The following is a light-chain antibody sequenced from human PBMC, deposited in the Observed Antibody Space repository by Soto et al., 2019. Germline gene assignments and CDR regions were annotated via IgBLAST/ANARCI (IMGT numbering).Light chain of an antibody. CDR1: QGVGNKY. CDR3: QQYTNAHRTT. CDR2: AAS. Sequence: EIALTQSPGTLSLSPGERATLSCRASQGVGNKYLAWYQQRPGQAPSLLIYAASSRATGVPDRFSGSGSGTDFTLTISRLEPEFFAVYYCQQYTNAHRTTLGQETRLEIK. J-gene: IGKJ5*01. V-gene: IGKV3-20*01.